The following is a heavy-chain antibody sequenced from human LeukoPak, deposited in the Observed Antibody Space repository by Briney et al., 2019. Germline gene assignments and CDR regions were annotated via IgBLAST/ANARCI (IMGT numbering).Heavy chain of an antibody. CDR1: GYTFITHW. Sequence: GESLKISCKGSGYTFITHWIGWVRQVPGKGLEWMANIYPPDSDITYSPSFQGRVTVAVDNSIDTAFLQCTDLKASDTAIYYCARQYRYSGTPYFDYWGQGTLVTVSS. D-gene: IGHD3-16*02. CDR2: IYPPDSDI. CDR3: ARQYRYSGTPYFDY. J-gene: IGHJ4*02. V-gene: IGHV5-51*01.